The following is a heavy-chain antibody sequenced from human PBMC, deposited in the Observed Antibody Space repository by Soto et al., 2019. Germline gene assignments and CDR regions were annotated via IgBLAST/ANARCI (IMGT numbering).Heavy chain of an antibody. J-gene: IGHJ4*02. Sequence: EVQLVESGGGLVQPGGSLRLSCAASGFSFSDHFMDWVRQAPGKGLQWVGRTRNKANSYTTEYAASVKGRFTVSRDDSKNLVYLQMNSLKIEATAVYYCARDKLGGGFDYWGQGTLVTVSS. V-gene: IGHV3-72*01. CDR2: TRNKANSYTT. D-gene: IGHD1-26*01. CDR1: GFSFSDHF. CDR3: ARDKLGGGFDY.